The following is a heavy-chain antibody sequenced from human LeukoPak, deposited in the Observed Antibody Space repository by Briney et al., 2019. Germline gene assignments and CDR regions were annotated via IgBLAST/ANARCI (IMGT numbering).Heavy chain of an antibody. CDR3: ARGGLYSSSRRWFDP. D-gene: IGHD6-6*01. Sequence: GESPKISCKGSGYSFTSYWIGWVRQMPGKGLEWMGIIYPGDSDTRYSPSFQGQVTISADKSISTAYLQWSSLKASDTAMYYCARGGLYSSSRRWFDPWGQGTLVTVSS. J-gene: IGHJ5*02. CDR1: GYSFTSYW. CDR2: IYPGDSDT. V-gene: IGHV5-51*01.